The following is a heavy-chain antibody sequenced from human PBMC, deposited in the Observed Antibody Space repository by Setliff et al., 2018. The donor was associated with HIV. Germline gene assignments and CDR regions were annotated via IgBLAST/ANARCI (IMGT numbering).Heavy chain of an antibody. J-gene: IGHJ4*02. V-gene: IGHV4-61*02. CDR3: ARDWGYIAATPDY. Sequence: SETLSLTCTVSGGSISGSYYYWSWIRQPAGKGLEWIGRIHTSGSTNYNPSLKSRVTISVDTSKNQFSLNLSSVTAADTAIYYCARDWGYIAATPDYWGQGTRVTVSS. CDR1: GGSISGSYYY. CDR2: IHTSGST. D-gene: IGHD5-12*01.